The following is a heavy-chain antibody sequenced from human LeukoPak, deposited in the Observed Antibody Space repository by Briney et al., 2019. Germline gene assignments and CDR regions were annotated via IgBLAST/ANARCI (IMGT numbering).Heavy chain of an antibody. V-gene: IGHV4-30-4*01. CDR2: IYYSGTT. J-gene: IGHJ4*02. D-gene: IGHD3-10*01. CDR1: GGSISRSSYY. Sequence: PSETLSLTCIVSGGSISRSSYYWGWIRQPPGKGLEWIGYIYYSGTTYYNPSLKSRVTISVDTSKNQFSLKLTSVTAADTAVYFCARGPYGSGSYYWGQGTLVTVSS. CDR3: ARGPYGSGSYY.